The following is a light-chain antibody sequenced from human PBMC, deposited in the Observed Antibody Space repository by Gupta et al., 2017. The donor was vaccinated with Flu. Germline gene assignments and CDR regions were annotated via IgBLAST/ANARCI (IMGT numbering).Light chain of an antibody. V-gene: IGKV1-5*03. Sequence: STLSASVGDRVTITCRASQSISSWLAWYQQKPGKAPKLLIYKTSTLESGVPSRFSGSGSGTEFTLTISSRQPDDLATYYCQEYDSYSSKAFGQGTKVEI. CDR1: QSISSW. CDR3: QEYDSYSSKA. CDR2: KTS. J-gene: IGKJ1*01.